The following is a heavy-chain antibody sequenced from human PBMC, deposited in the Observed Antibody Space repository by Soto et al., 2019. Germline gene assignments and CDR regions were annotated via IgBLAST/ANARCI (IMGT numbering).Heavy chain of an antibody. CDR1: GFSFSSYE. D-gene: IGHD4-4*01. Sequence: EVQLVESGGGLIQPGGSLRLSCEASGFSFSSYEMNWVRQAPGRELEWLSYISDRGESMYYSDSVKGRFTISRDNTKSSLYLQMNRLRAEDTAVYYCARGYYSGNSASGYWGQGTLVTVSS. CDR2: ISDRGESM. J-gene: IGHJ4*02. V-gene: IGHV3-48*03. CDR3: ARGYYSGNSASGY.